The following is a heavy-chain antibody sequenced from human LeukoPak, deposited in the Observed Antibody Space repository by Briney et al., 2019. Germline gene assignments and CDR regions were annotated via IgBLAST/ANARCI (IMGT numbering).Heavy chain of an antibody. J-gene: IGHJ4*02. CDR2: IYSSGTT. CDR1: GDSINSGNNY. CDR3: AREAGSYDSSGYYSLYYSFDY. D-gene: IGHD3-22*01. V-gene: IGHV4-61*09. Sequence: SETLSLTRTVSGDSINSGNNYWSWIRQPAGKGPEWIGHIYSSGTTNYNPSLKSRVTMSVDTSKNQFSLKLTSVTAADTAVYYCAREAGSYDSSGYYSLYYSFDYWGQGTLVTVSS.